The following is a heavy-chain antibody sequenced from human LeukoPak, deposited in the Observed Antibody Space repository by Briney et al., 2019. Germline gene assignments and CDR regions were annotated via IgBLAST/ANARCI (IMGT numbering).Heavy chain of an antibody. Sequence: SSETLSLTCTVSGGSISSYYWSWIRQPPGKGLEWIGYIYYSGSTNYNPSLKSRVTISVDTSKNQFSLKLSSVTAADTAVYYCARHLERDGYNYFDYWGQGTLVTVSS. CDR1: GGSISSYY. J-gene: IGHJ4*02. CDR2: IYYSGST. D-gene: IGHD5-24*01. V-gene: IGHV4-59*08. CDR3: ARHLERDGYNYFDY.